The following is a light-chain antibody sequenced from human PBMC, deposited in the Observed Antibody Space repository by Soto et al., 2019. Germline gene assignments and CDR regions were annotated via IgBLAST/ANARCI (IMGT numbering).Light chain of an antibody. CDR1: QGISSY. V-gene: IGKV1-8*01. Sequence: AIRMTQSPSSFSASTGDRVTITCRASQGISSYLAWYQQKPGKAPKLLIYAASTLQSGVPSRFSGSGSGTEFTLTISSLQPDDFATYYCQQYNSYPCTFGQGTKVDIK. CDR2: AAS. J-gene: IGKJ2*02. CDR3: QQYNSYPCT.